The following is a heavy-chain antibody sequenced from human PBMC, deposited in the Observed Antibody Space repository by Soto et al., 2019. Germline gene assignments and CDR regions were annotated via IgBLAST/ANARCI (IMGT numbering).Heavy chain of an antibody. J-gene: IGHJ6*02. CDR1: GFTFSSYA. CDR3: ARVSNGMDV. Sequence: GGSMRLSCAASGFTFSSYAMSWVRQAPGKGLEWVSAISGSGGSTYYADSVKGRFTISRDNSKNTLYIQMNSLRAEDTAVYYCARVSNGMDVWGQGTRGSVSS. V-gene: IGHV3-23*01. CDR2: ISGSGGST.